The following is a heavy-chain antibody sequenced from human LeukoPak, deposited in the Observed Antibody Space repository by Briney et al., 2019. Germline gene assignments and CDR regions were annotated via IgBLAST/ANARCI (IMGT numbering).Heavy chain of an antibody. CDR1: GFTFSSYW. Sequence: PGGSLRLSCAASGFTFSSYWMSWVRQAPGKGLEWVANIKQDGSEKYYVDSVKGRFTISRDNAKNPLYLQMNSLRAEDTAVYYCARDREVDMVATIGNYYYGMDVWGQGTTVTVSS. J-gene: IGHJ6*02. CDR3: ARDREVDMVATIGNYYYGMDV. D-gene: IGHD5-12*01. V-gene: IGHV3-7*01. CDR2: IKQDGSEK.